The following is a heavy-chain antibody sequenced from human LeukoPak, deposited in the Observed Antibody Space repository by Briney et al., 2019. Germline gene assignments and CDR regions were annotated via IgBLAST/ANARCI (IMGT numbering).Heavy chain of an antibody. V-gene: IGHV4-34*01. CDR1: GGSLSGYY. CDR2: INYSGSA. D-gene: IGHD2-15*01. J-gene: IGHJ4*02. CDR3: ARGILSGYYLDC. Sequence: SETLSLTCAVYGGSLSGYYWSWIRQSPGKGLEWIAEINYSGSASYNPSLKSRVTISGAPSNHQVSLRVTSVTAADTVEYYCARGILSGYYLDCWGQGSLVTVSS.